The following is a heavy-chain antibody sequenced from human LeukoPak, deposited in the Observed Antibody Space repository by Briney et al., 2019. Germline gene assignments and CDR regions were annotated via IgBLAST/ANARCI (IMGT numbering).Heavy chain of an antibody. CDR3: ASEPNAFDI. CDR1: GFTFSTFE. V-gene: IGHV3-21*01. Sequence: SGGSLRLSCAASGFTFSTFEFNWVRQAPGKGLEWVSSISSSSSYIYYADSVKGRFTISRDNAKNSLYLQMNSLRAEDTAVYYCASEPNAFDIWGQGTMVTVSS. J-gene: IGHJ3*02. CDR2: ISSSSSYI.